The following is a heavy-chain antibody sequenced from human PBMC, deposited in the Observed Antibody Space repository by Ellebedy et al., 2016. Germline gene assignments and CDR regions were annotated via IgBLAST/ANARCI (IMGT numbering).Heavy chain of an antibody. Sequence: GSLRLSCTVSGGSISSYYWSWIRQPPGKGLEWIGHIYYSGSTNYNPSLKSRVTISVDTSKNQFSLKLSSVTAADTAVYYCARCGYRYGYDYWGQGTLVTVSS. D-gene: IGHD5-18*01. J-gene: IGHJ4*02. CDR1: GGSISSYY. CDR2: IYYSGST. V-gene: IGHV4-59*12. CDR3: ARCGYRYGYDY.